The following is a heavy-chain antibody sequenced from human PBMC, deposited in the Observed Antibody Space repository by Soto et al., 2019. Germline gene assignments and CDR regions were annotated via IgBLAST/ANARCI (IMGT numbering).Heavy chain of an antibody. J-gene: IGHJ6*02. V-gene: IGHV1-2*04. CDR3: ARXRKDYCSSTSCYGGDGMDV. Sequence: VASVKVSCKASGYTFTGYYMHWVRQAPGQGLEWMGWINPNSGGTNYAQKFQGWVTMTRDTSISTAYMELSRLRSDDTAVYYCARXRKDYCSSTSCYGGDGMDVWGQGTTVTVCS. D-gene: IGHD2-2*01. CDR2: INPNSGGT. CDR1: GYTFTGYY.